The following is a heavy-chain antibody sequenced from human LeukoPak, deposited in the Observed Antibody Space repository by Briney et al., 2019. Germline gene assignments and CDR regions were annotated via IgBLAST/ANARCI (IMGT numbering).Heavy chain of an antibody. CDR3: ARGQATRYVLLWFGEHDY. V-gene: IGHV1-8*01. CDR1: GYTFTSYD. CDR2: MNPNSGNT. J-gene: IGHJ4*02. D-gene: IGHD3-10*01. Sequence: GASVKVSCKASGYTFTSYDINWVRQATGQGREWMGWMNPNSGNTGYAQKFQGGVTMTRNTSISTAYMELSSLRSEDTAVYYCARGQATRYVLLWFGEHDYWGQGTLVTVSS.